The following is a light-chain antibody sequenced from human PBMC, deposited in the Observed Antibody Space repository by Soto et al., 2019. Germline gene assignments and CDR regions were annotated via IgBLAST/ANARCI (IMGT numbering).Light chain of an antibody. J-gene: IGKJ1*01. Sequence: ETLMTQSPATLSVSPEERATLSCRASQSVNNNLAWYQQKLGQAPRVLIYGASTRATGIPARFTGSGSGTEFILTITSLQSEDSAVYYCQEYNTWPWTFGQGTKVEFK. CDR2: GAS. V-gene: IGKV3-15*01. CDR1: QSVNNN. CDR3: QEYNTWPWT.